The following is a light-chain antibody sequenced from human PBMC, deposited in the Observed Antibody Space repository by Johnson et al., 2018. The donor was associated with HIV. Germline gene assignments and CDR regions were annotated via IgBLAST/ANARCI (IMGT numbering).Light chain of an antibody. CDR2: DNN. CDR3: GTWDTSLSAYV. V-gene: IGLV1-51*01. J-gene: IGLJ1*01. CDR1: SSNIGTNY. Sequence: TQPPSVSAAPGQKVTISCSGSSSNIGTNYVSWYQQLPGTAPKLLIYDNNKRPSGIPDRFSGSKYGTSATLGITGLQTGDEADYYCGTWDTSLSAYVFGTGTKVTVL.